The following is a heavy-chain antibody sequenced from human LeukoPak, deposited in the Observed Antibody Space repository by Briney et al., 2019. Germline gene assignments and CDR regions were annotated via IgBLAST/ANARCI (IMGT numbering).Heavy chain of an antibody. CDR1: GGSISSYY. CDR3: ARANDAFDI. J-gene: IGHJ3*02. CDR2: IYYSGST. V-gene: IGHV4-59*01. Sequence: SETLSLTCTVSGGSISSYYWSWIRQPPGKGLEWVGYIYYSGSTNYNPSLKSRVTISVDTSKNQFSLKLSSVTAADTAVYYCARANDAFDIWGQGTMVTVSS.